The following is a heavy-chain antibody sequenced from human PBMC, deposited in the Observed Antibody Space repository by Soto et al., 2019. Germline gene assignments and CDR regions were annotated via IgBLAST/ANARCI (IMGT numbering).Heavy chain of an antibody. CDR2: ISSSGSTI. Sequence: XGSLRLSCAASGFTFSSYEMNWVRQAPGKGLEWVSYISSSGSTIYYADSVKGRFTISRDNAKNSLYLQMNSLRAEDTAVYYCARDDRTGYYDFWSGYFKGFDYWGQGTLVTVS. D-gene: IGHD3-3*01. CDR3: ARDDRTGYYDFWSGYFKGFDY. V-gene: IGHV3-48*03. CDR1: GFTFSSYE. J-gene: IGHJ4*02.